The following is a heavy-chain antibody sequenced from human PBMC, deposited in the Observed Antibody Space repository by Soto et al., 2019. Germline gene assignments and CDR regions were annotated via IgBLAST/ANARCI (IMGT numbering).Heavy chain of an antibody. Sequence: EVQLVESGGGLVRPGGSQRLSCAASGFTFDSYDMHWVRQAAGKPLEWVSSTGPVGDTYYQDSVKGRFTFSRDNGKSSLSLQMNSLSVEDTAIYFCARGAPTGSFLFDYWGQGILVAVSS. J-gene: IGHJ4*02. D-gene: IGHD1-26*01. V-gene: IGHV3-13*01. CDR1: GFTFDSYD. CDR3: ARGAPTGSFLFDY. CDR2: TGPVGDT.